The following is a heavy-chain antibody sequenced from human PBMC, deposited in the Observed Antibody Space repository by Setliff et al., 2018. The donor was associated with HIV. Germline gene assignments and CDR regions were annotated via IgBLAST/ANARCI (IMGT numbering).Heavy chain of an antibody. CDR3: ARAPFYYGSGSYQTFDY. CDR2: IYYTGST. J-gene: IGHJ4*02. V-gene: IGHV4-31*01. CDR1: GGSVSSGGYY. D-gene: IGHD3-10*01. Sequence: SETLSLTCTVSGGSVSSGGYYWSWIRQHPRKGLEWIGYIYYTGSTYYNPSLKSQVTISVDTSKNQFSLKLSSVTAADTAVYYCARAPFYYGSGSYQTFDYWGQGTLVTVSS.